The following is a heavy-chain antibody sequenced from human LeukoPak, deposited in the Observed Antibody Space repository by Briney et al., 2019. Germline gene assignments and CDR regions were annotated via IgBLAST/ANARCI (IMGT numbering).Heavy chain of an antibody. D-gene: IGHD1-1*01. CDR2: IYHSWGI. CDR3: ARNVTAGFFDY. CDR1: GSSITSDFF. Sequence: PSETLSLTCAVSGSSITSDFFWGWIRQPPGKGLEWIATIYHSWGIYFNPSLKSRVTISLDASKNQFSLKLTPLTAADTAIYYCARNVTAGFFDYWGQGILVTVSS. J-gene: IGHJ4*02. V-gene: IGHV4-38-2*01.